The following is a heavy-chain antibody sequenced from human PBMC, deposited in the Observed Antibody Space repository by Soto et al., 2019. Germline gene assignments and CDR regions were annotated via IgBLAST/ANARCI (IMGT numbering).Heavy chain of an antibody. Sequence: ASVKVSCKASGYTFTSYHIYWVRQATVQGLEWMGWMNPNTGNSGYAQKFQGRVTMTSDTSISTAHMELSSLRSEDTAVYYCARRAETNGWNGFGADKYYFDFWGQGTLVTLSS. D-gene: IGHD1-1*01. CDR2: MNPNTGNS. V-gene: IGHV1-8*01. CDR3: ARRAETNGWNGFGADKYYFDF. J-gene: IGHJ4*02. CDR1: GYTFTSYH.